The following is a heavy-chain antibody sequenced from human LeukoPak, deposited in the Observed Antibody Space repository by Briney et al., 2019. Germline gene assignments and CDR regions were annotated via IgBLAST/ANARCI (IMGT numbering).Heavy chain of an antibody. CDR2: INPNGGST. J-gene: IGHJ4*02. V-gene: IGHV1-46*01. CDR1: AYTFTSYY. CDR3: AREGVLQGGYYRYYFDY. Sequence: GASVKVFCKASAYTFTSYYMHWVRQAPGQGLEWMGIINPNGGSTSYAQKFQGRVVMTRDTSTSTVFMELTSLRSEDTAVYFCAREGVLQGGYYRYYFDYWGQGTLVTVSS. D-gene: IGHD3-3*01.